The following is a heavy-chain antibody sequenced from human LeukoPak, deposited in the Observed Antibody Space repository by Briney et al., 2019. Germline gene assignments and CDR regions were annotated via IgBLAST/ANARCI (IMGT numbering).Heavy chain of an antibody. V-gene: IGHV3-33*01. J-gene: IGHJ4*02. CDR2: IWYDGSNK. CDR3: ARDGGDPPFDY. Sequence: GGSLRLPCAASGFTFSSYGMHWVRQAPGKGLEWVAVIWYDGSNKYYADSVKGRFTISRDNSKNTLYLQMNSLRAEDTAVYYCARDGGDPPFDYWGQGTLVTVSS. CDR1: GFTFSSYG. D-gene: IGHD2-21*02.